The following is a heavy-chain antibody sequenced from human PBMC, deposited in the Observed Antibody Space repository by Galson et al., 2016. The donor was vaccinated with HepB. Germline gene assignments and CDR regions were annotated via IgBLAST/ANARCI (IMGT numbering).Heavy chain of an antibody. CDR1: GGSISRSAYY. D-gene: IGHD1-26*01. CDR2: IHYSGST. J-gene: IGHJ4*02. Sequence: SETLSLTCTVSGGSISRSAYYWGWIRQPPGKGLEWIGSIHYSGSTSYYASLKSRVTISVDTSKNQFSLNLRSVTAADTAVYYCARHSGVSSVTYQGIDYWGRGTAVTVSP. CDR3: ARHSGVSSVTYQGIDY. V-gene: IGHV4-39*01.